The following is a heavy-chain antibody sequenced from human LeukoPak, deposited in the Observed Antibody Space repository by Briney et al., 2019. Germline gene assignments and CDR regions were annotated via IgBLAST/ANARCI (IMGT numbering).Heavy chain of an antibody. V-gene: IGHV4-39*07. CDR2: IYYSGST. J-gene: IGHJ4*02. CDR1: GGSISSSTYH. D-gene: IGHD5-24*01. CDR3: ARSRWLQLVDY. Sequence: PSETLSLTCTVSGGSISSSTYHWGWIRQPPGKGLEWIGSIYYSGSTYYNLSLKSRVTISVDTSKNQFSLKFNSVTAADTAMYYCARSRWLQLVDYWGQGTLVTVSS.